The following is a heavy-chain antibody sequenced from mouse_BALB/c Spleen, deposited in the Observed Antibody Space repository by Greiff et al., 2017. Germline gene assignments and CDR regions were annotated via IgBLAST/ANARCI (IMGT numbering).Heavy chain of an antibody. V-gene: IGHV3-2*02. J-gene: IGHJ3*01. CDR1: GYSITSDYA. D-gene: IGHD1-2*01. CDR2: ISYSGST. Sequence: ESGPGLVKPSQSLSLTCTVTGYSITSDYAWNWIRQSPGNKLEWMGYISYSGSTSYNPSLKSRISITRDTSKNQFFLQLNSVTTEDTATYYCASTATAYWGQGTLVTVSA. CDR3: ASTATAY.